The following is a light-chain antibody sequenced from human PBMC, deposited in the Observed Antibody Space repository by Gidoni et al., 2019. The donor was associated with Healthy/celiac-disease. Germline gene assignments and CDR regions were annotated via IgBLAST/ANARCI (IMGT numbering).Light chain of an antibody. Sequence: ELVFTQSPATLSLSPGERATLSCRASQSVSSYLAWYQQKPGQAPRLLIYEASNRATGSPARFSGSGSGTDFTLTISSLEPEDFAVYYCQQRSNWPPLTFGGXTKVEIK. CDR2: EAS. V-gene: IGKV3-11*01. CDR3: QQRSNWPPLT. J-gene: IGKJ4*01. CDR1: QSVSSY.